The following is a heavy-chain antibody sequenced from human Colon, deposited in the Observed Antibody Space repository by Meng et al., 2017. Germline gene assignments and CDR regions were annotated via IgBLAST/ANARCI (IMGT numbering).Heavy chain of an antibody. CDR2: IKSNNDGGTT. CDR3: GTDIYD. D-gene: IGHD2/OR15-2a*01. CDR1: GFTFTTAW. Sequence: GQLGEAGGGFVKPGGSLRLSCAASGFTFTTAWMTWVRRTPGRGLEWVGRIKSNNDGGTTDYAAPVKGRFTISRDDSKSTLYLQMNSLKIEDTAMYYCGTDIYDWGQGTLVTVSS. J-gene: IGHJ4*02. V-gene: IGHV3-15*01.